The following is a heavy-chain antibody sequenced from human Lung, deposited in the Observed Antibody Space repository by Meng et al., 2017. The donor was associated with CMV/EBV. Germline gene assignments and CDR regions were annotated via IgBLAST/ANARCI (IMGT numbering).Heavy chain of an antibody. CDR3: ARVATVRGVTPLYWYFDL. V-gene: IGHV1-69*05. CDR2: IIPIFGTA. Sequence: TFSSYAISWVRQAPGQGLEWMGGIIPIFGTANYAQKFQGRVTITTDESTSTAYMELSSLRSEDTAVYYCARVATVRGVTPLYWYFDLWGRGTLVTVSS. CDR1: TFSSYA. J-gene: IGHJ2*01. D-gene: IGHD3-10*01.